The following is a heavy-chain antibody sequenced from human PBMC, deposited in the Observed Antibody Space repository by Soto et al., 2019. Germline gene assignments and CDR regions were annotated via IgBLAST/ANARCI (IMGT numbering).Heavy chain of an antibody. Sequence: PGGSLRLSCAASGFTFSSYWMSWVRQAPGKGLEWVANIKEDGSEKYYVDSVRGRFTISRDNAKNSLYLQMNSLRAEDTAVYYCARAGSIGSVDYWGQGTLVTVSS. J-gene: IGHJ4*02. V-gene: IGHV3-7*01. CDR2: IKEDGSEK. D-gene: IGHD6-19*01. CDR1: GFTFSSYW. CDR3: ARAGSIGSVDY.